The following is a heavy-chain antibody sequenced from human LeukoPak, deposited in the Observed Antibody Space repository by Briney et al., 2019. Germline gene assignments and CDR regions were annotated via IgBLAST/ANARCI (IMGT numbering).Heavy chain of an antibody. Sequence: GGSLRLSCAASGFTFSSYAMHWVRQAPGKGLEWVAVISYDGSNKYYADSVKGRFTISRDNSKNTLYLQMNSLRAEDTAVYYCARTGVVVALDYWRQGTLVTVSS. V-gene: IGHV3-30*04. D-gene: IGHD2-15*01. CDR3: ARTGVVVALDY. J-gene: IGHJ4*02. CDR1: GFTFSSYA. CDR2: ISYDGSNK.